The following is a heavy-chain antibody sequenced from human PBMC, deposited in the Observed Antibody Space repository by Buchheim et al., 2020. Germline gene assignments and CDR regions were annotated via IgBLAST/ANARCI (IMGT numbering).Heavy chain of an antibody. Sequence: QVQLVESGGGLVKPGGSLRLSCAASGFTFSSYGMHWVRQAPGKGLEWVAVISYDGSNKYYADSVKGRFTISRDNSKNTLYLQMNSLRAEDTAVYYCAKEFYDYVWGSDYYFDYWGQGTL. CDR1: GFTFSSYG. CDR2: ISYDGSNK. CDR3: AKEFYDYVWGSDYYFDY. J-gene: IGHJ4*02. D-gene: IGHD3-16*01. V-gene: IGHV3-30*18.